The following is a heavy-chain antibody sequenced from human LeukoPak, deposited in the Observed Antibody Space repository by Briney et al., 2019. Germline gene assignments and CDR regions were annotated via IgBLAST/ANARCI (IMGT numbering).Heavy chain of an antibody. Sequence: SETLSLTCTVSGGSISTSSYYWGWIRQPPGKGLEWIGSIYYSGSTYYNPSLKSRVTISVDTSKNQFSLKLSSVTAADTAVYYCARRRWAVARLNWFDPWGQGTLVTVSS. V-gene: IGHV4-39*07. CDR3: ARRRWAVARLNWFDP. D-gene: IGHD6-19*01. CDR2: IYYSGST. CDR1: GGSISTSSYY. J-gene: IGHJ5*02.